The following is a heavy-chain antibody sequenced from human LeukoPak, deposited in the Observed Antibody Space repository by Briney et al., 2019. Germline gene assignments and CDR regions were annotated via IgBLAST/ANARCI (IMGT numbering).Heavy chain of an antibody. V-gene: IGHV4-4*07. CDR2: IYTSGST. J-gene: IGHJ6*03. CDR1: GGSISSYY. Sequence: SETLSLTCTVSGGSISSYYWSWIRQPAGKGLEWIGRIYTSGSTNYNPSLKSRVTMSVDTSKNQFSLKLSSVTAADTAVYYCARGFYGSGSYSPPYYYMDVWGKGTAVTISS. CDR3: ARGFYGSGSYSPPYYYMDV. D-gene: IGHD3-10*01.